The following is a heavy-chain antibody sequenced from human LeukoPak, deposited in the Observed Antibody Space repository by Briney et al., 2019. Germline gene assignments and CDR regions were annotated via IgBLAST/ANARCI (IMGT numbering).Heavy chain of an antibody. V-gene: IGHV3-48*03. CDR2: ISSSGSTI. D-gene: IGHD1-26*01. CDR1: GFTFSSYE. CDR3: ARAYSERYGLGYYYMDV. Sequence: GGSLRLSCAASGFTFSSYEMNWVRQAPGKGLEWVSYISSSGSTIYYADSVKGRFTISRDNAKKSVYLQMNSLRAEDTAVYYCARAYSERYGLGYYYMDVWGKGTTVTISS. J-gene: IGHJ6*03.